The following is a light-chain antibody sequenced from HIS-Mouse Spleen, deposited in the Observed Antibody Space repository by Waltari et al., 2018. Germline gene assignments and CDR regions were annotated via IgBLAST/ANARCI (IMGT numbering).Light chain of an antibody. J-gene: IGLJ2*01. V-gene: IGLV2-11*01. Sequence: QSALTQPRSVSGSPVQSVTISCTGTSSDVGGYNYVSWYQQHPGKAPKLMMYDVSKRPSGVPDRFSGSKSGNTASLTISGLQAEDEADYYCCSYAGSYTLVFGGGTKLTVL. CDR3: CSYAGSYTLV. CDR2: DVS. CDR1: SSDVGGYNY.